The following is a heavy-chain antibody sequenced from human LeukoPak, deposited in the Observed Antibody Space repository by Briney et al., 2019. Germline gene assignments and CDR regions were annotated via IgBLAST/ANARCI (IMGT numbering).Heavy chain of an antibody. CDR1: GYSISSGYY. D-gene: IGHD3-3*01. CDR2: IYHSGST. Sequence: SETLSLTCTASGYSISSGYYWGWIRQPPGKGLEWIGSIYHSGSTYYNPSLNSQVTISVDTSKNQFSLKLSSVTAADTAVYYCARVITIFGVVSDYWGQGTLVTVSS. CDR3: ARVITIFGVVSDY. V-gene: IGHV4-38-2*02. J-gene: IGHJ4*02.